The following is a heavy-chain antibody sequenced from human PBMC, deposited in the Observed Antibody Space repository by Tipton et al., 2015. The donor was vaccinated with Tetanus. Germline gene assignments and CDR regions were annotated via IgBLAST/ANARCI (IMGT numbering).Heavy chain of an antibody. J-gene: IGHJ4*02. CDR3: ARLREIVSRSGWAFDY. CDR2: ISYSGRT. CDR1: GASMSSSGHY. D-gene: IGHD5/OR15-5a*01. V-gene: IGHV4-39*02. Sequence: GLVKPSETLSLTCIVSGASMSSSGHYGAWVRQSPGKGLEWIGSISYSGRTYYSPSLKSRVTMSVDTSKKDFSVRLGSVTAADTAVYYCARLREIVSRSGWAFDYWGQGILVTVSS.